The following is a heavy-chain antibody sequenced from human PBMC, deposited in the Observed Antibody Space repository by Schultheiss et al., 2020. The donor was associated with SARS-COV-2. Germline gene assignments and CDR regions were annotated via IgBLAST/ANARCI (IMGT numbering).Heavy chain of an antibody. V-gene: IGHV4-39*07. CDR2: INHSGST. D-gene: IGHD6-19*01. CDR3: ARTLSVAGALGWFDP. CDR1: GGSISSSSYY. J-gene: IGHJ5*02. Sequence: SETLSLTCTVSGGSISSSSYYWSWIRQPPGKGLEWIGEINHSGSTNYNPSLKSRVTISVDTSKNQFSLKLSSVTAADTAVYYCARTLSVAGALGWFDPWGQGTLVTVSS.